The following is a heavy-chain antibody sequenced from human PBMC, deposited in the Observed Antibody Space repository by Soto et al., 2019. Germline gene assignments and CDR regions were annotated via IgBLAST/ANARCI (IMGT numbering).Heavy chain of an antibody. J-gene: IGHJ4*02. CDR2: IFHSGNI. CDR1: GDSISSSNW. Sequence: SETLSLTCTVSGDSISSSNWWNWVRQPPGKGLEWIGEIFHSGNINYNPSLKSRVTVSLDKSKNRFSLRLTSVTAADTAVYYCARYSSGSSDPRLDYWGQGTPVTVSS. V-gene: IGHV4-4*02. CDR3: ARYSSGSSDPRLDY. D-gene: IGHD6-19*01.